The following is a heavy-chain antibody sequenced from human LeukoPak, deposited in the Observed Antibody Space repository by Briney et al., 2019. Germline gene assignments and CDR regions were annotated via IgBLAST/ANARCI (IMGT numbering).Heavy chain of an antibody. CDR2: IY. V-gene: IGHV4-39*07. Sequence: SETLSLTCTVSGGSISSSSYYWGWIRQPPGKGLEWIGSIYYNPSLKSRVTISVDTSNNQFSLKVNSVTAADTAVYYCARDAGHQLSRRNYYAMDVWGQGTTVTVSS. CDR3: ARDAGHQLSRRNYYAMDV. D-gene: IGHD2-2*01. CDR1: GGSISSSSYY. J-gene: IGHJ6*02.